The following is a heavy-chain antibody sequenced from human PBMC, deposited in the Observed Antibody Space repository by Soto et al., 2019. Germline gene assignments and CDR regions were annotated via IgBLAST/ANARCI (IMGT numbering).Heavy chain of an antibody. J-gene: IGHJ6*02. Sequence: SGTVCYKESGSPFTHPDMHCVRQAPGPGLESMAIMYPSGGRTIYAQKFQGWVTMTRDTSISTAYMELSRLRSDDTAVYYCARDGVGITIFGVVTYGMDVWGQGTTVTVSS. CDR3: ARDGVGITIFGVVTYGMDV. V-gene: IGHV1-2*04. CDR1: GSPFTHPD. D-gene: IGHD3-3*01. CDR2: MYPSGGRT.